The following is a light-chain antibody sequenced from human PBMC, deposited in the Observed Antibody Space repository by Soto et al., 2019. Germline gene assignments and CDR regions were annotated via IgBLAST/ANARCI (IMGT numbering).Light chain of an antibody. J-gene: IGKJ1*01. Sequence: EIVLTQSPGTLSLSPGERATLSCRASQSVSSDYLAWYQQKPGQTPKVLIYRASSRATGIPDRISGSGSGTDFTLTISGLQSEDFAVYYCQQYDIWPPTFGQGTKVDIK. CDR1: QSVSSDY. CDR3: QQYDIWPPT. V-gene: IGKV3-20*01. CDR2: RAS.